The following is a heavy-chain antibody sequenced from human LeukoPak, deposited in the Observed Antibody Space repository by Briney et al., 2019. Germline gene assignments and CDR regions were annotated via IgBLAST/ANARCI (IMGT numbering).Heavy chain of an antibody. Sequence: GRSLTLSCAASGLTFTSYGMHWVRQAPGEGLEWVEVISYDGSNKYYADSVKGRFTISRDNSKNTLYLQMNSLRAEDTAVYCCAKPQFGAMAPAGDYWGQGTLVTVSS. CDR2: ISYDGSNK. J-gene: IGHJ4*02. V-gene: IGHV3-30*18. CDR3: AKPQFGAMAPAGDY. D-gene: IGHD5-18*01. CDR1: GLTFTSYG.